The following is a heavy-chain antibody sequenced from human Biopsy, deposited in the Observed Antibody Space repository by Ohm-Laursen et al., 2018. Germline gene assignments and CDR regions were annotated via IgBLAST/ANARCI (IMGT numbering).Heavy chain of an antibody. CDR2: INHSGRT. Sequence: TLSLTCTVYGESFNGYYWLWIRQTPGKGLVWIGEINHSGRTNYNPSLKSRVTISVDTSKNQFSLKVRFVTAADTAVYYCVRGVDYYDPYHYYALDVWGQGTTVTVSS. V-gene: IGHV4-34*01. D-gene: IGHD3-22*01. J-gene: IGHJ6*02. CDR1: GESFNGYY. CDR3: VRGVDYYDPYHYYALDV.